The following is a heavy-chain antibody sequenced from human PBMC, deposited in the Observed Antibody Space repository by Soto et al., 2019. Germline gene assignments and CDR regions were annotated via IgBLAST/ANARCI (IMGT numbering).Heavy chain of an antibody. CDR2: IYYSGST. CDR3: ARVGHLYYYYYYMDV. Sequence: PSETLSLTCPVSGFSISSGGYYWSWIRQHPGKGLEWIGYIYYSGSTYYNPSLKSRVTISVDTSKNQFSLKLSSVTAADTAVYYCARVGHLYYYYYYMDVWGKGTTVTVSS. CDR1: GFSISSGGYY. V-gene: IGHV4-31*03. J-gene: IGHJ6*03.